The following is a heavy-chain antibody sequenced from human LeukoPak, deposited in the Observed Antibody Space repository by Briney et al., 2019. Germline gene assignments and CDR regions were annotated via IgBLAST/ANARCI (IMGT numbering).Heavy chain of an antibody. J-gene: IGHJ6*03. Sequence: GGSLRLSCAASGFTFSNYAMHWVRQAPGKGLEWVAVISYDGSDKYYADSVKGRFTISRDNSKNTLYLQMNSLRAEDTAVYYCARSLATSYYYMDVWGKRTTVTVSS. V-gene: IGHV3-30*04. D-gene: IGHD5-12*01. CDR2: ISYDGSDK. CDR3: ARSLATSYYYMDV. CDR1: GFTFSNYA.